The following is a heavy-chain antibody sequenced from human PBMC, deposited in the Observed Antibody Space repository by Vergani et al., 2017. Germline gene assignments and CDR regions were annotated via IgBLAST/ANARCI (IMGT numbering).Heavy chain of an antibody. D-gene: IGHD1-7*01. V-gene: IGHV3-30*02. J-gene: IGHJ5*02. CDR3: GKTQGTVVGTWWFDP. CDR2: TRPHEDGA. Sequence: QVQLVESGGGVVQPGGYMRLSCSASGLTLSSYGVHWVRQAPGRGLESVTFTRPHEDGAFYSASVRGRFTVSRDNSKNTLYLEMNRLNVDDTAIYYCGKTQGTVVGTWWFDPWGQGTPVTVSS. CDR1: GLTLSSYG.